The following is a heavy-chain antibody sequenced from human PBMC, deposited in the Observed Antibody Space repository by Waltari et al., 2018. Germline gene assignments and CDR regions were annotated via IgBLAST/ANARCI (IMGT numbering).Heavy chain of an antibody. V-gene: IGHV1-8*01. CDR1: GYTFTSYD. J-gene: IGHJ4*02. Sequence: QVQLVQSGAEVKKPGASVKVSCKASGYTFTSYDINWVRQATGQGLEWMGWMKPNSGNTGYAQKFRGRVTMTRSTSISTAYMELSSVRSEDTAVYYCARAQHGVTMLGYWGQGTLVTVSS. CDR2: MKPNSGNT. CDR3: ARAQHGVTMLGY. D-gene: IGHD2-21*02.